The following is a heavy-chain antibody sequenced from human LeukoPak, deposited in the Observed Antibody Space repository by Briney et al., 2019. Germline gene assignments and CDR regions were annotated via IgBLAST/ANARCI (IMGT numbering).Heavy chain of an antibody. V-gene: IGHV4-4*07. J-gene: IGHJ6*02. Sequence: SETLSLTCTVSGGSISSYYWSLIRLPAGKGLEWIGRIYTSGSTNYNPSLKSRVTTSVDTSKNQFSLKLSSVTAADTAVYYCARMDPRDYYYGMDVWGQGTTVTVSS. D-gene: IGHD2-2*03. CDR2: IYTSGST. CDR3: ARMDPRDYYYGMDV. CDR1: GGSISSYY.